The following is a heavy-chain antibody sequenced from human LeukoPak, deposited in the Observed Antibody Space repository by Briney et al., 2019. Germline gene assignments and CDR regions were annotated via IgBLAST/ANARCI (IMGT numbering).Heavy chain of an antibody. J-gene: IGHJ4*02. Sequence: PSETLSLTCSVSGGSMTSYYWSWIRQSAGKGLEWIGRIYTSGSPTYNPSLKSRATMSVDTSKDQFSLNLSSVTAADTAVYYCVASSGSPCKLVFAYWGQGTLVTVSS. D-gene: IGHD3-10*01. CDR2: IYTSGSP. V-gene: IGHV4-4*07. CDR3: VASSGSPCKLVFAY. CDR1: GGSMTSYY.